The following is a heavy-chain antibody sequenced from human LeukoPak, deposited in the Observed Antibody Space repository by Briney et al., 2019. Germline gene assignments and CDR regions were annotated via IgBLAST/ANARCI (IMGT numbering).Heavy chain of an antibody. V-gene: IGHV4-39*07. Sequence: SETLSLTCTVSGGSISSSSYYWGWIRQPPGKGLEWIGCIYYSGSTNYNPSLKSRVTISVDTSKNQFSLKLSSVTAADTAVYYCAREWLGSPRYNWFDPWGQGTLVTVSS. D-gene: IGHD5-12*01. CDR2: IYYSGST. CDR3: AREWLGSPRYNWFDP. J-gene: IGHJ5*02. CDR1: GGSISSSSYY.